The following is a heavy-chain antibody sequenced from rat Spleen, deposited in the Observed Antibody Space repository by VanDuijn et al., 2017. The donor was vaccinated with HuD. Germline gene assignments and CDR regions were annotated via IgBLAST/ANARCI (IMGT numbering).Heavy chain of an antibody. CDR2: ISPSGTIT. Sequence: EVQLVESGGGLVQPGRSLKLSCAASGFIFGNYGMHWIRQAPTKGLEWVASISPSGTITNYRDSVKGRFTISRDHAKSTLYLQMDSLRSEDTATYYCTRGEQLGGDYWGQGVMVTVSS. CDR1: GFIFGNYG. D-gene: IGHD1-10*01. V-gene: IGHV5-19*01. CDR3: TRGEQLGGDY. J-gene: IGHJ2*01.